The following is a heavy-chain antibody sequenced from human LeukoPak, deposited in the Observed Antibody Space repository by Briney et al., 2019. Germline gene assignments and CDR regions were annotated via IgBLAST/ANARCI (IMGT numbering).Heavy chain of an antibody. Sequence: SETLSLTCTVSGGSISSYYWSWIRQPAGKGLEWIGRIYTSGSTNYNPSLKSRVTMSVDTSKNQFSLKLSSVTAADTAVYYCARDLVNGDYNWFDPRGQGTLVTVSS. CDR1: GGSISSYY. J-gene: IGHJ5*02. V-gene: IGHV4-4*07. CDR3: ARDLVNGDYNWFDP. D-gene: IGHD2-21*01. CDR2: IYTSGST.